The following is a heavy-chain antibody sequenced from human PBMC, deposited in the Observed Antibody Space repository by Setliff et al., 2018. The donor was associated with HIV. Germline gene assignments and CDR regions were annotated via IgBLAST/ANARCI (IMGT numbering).Heavy chain of an antibody. CDR3: ARDPFLWEVTPP. CDR1: GYTFTGYY. Sequence: ASVKVSCKASGYTFTGYYMHWVRQAPGQGLEWMGRINPNSGGTNYAQKFQGRVTMTRDTSMNTAYMELSSQRSEDTAIYYCARDPFLWEVTPPWGQGTLVTVSS. D-gene: IGHD3-10*01. CDR2: INPNSGGT. J-gene: IGHJ5*02. V-gene: IGHV1-2*06.